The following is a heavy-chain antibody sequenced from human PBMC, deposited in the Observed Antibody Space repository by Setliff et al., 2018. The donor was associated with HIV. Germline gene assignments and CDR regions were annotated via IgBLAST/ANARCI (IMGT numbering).Heavy chain of an antibody. D-gene: IGHD3-22*01. CDR3: AADTGFYFDSTGYSTAFDI. Sequence: SETLSLTCTVSGGSISSGGYYWSWIRQHPEKGLEWIGYVFYNGDTYYNPSLKSRLSISVDTSKNHFSLKLSSVTAADTAVYYCAADTGFYFDSTGYSTAFDIWGPGTMVTVSS. V-gene: IGHV4-31*03. CDR1: GGSISSGGYY. CDR2: VFYNGDT. J-gene: IGHJ3*02.